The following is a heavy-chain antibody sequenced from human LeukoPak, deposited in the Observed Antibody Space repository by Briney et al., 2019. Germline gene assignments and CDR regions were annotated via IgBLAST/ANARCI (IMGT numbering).Heavy chain of an antibody. CDR2: IYYSGST. J-gene: IGHJ3*02. CDR1: GGSISSSSYY. CDR3: ARDTVVAATPDAFDI. Sequence: SETLSLTCTVSGGSISSSSYYWGWIRQPPGKGLEWIGSIYYSGSTYYNPSLKSRVTISVDTSKNQFSLKLSSVTAADTAVYYCARDTVVAATPDAFDIWGQGTMVTVSS. V-gene: IGHV4-39*07. D-gene: IGHD2-15*01.